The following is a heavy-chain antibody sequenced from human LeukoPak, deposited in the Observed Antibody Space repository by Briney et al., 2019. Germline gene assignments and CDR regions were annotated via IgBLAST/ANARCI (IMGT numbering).Heavy chain of an antibody. CDR3: ARAPAAYFDY. V-gene: IGHV3-48*01. CDR2: ISSDSINI. D-gene: IGHD2-2*01. Sequence: GGSLRLSCAASGFTFSSYAMNWVRQAPGKGLEWVSYISSDSINIYYADSVKGRFTISRDNAKNSLYLQMNSLRAEDTAVYYCARAPAAYFDYWGQGTLVTVSS. CDR1: GFTFSSYA. J-gene: IGHJ4*02.